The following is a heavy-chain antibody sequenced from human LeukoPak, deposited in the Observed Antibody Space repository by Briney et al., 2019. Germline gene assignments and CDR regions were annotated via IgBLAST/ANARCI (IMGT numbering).Heavy chain of an antibody. Sequence: GASVKVSCKASGYTFTSYDINWVRQATGQGLEWMGWMSPNSGNTGYAQKFQGRVTITRNTSISTAYMELSSLRSEDTAVYYCARGSGSYGGYYFDYWGQGTLVTVSS. CDR2: MSPNSGNT. CDR3: ARGSGSYGGYYFDY. J-gene: IGHJ4*02. V-gene: IGHV1-8*03. D-gene: IGHD1-26*01. CDR1: GYTFTSYD.